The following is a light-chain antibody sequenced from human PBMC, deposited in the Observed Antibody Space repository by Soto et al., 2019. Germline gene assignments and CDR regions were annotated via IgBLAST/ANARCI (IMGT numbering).Light chain of an antibody. CDR3: QQRSNWPPS. CDR2: DAS. CDR1: QSVSSY. Sequence: ELVLTQSPATLSLSPGERATLSCRASQSVSSYLAWYQQKPGQAPRLLIYDASNRATGIPARFSGSGSGTDFTLTISSLEPEDFAVYYCQQRSNWPPSFGGGTKVESK. V-gene: IGKV3-11*01. J-gene: IGKJ4*01.